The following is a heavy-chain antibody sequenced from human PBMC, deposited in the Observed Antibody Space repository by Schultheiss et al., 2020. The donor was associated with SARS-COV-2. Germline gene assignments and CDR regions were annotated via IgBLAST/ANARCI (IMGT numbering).Heavy chain of an antibody. CDR1: GFTFSSYA. D-gene: IGHD1-26*01. J-gene: IGHJ4*02. V-gene: IGHV3-23*03. CDR3: AREIVGASDY. Sequence: GGSLRLSCAASGFTFSSYAMSWVRQAPGKGLEWVSVINWDGDSTYYADSVKGRFTISRDNAKNSLYLQMNSLRDEDTAVYYCAREIVGASDYWGQGTLVTVSS. CDR2: INWDGDST.